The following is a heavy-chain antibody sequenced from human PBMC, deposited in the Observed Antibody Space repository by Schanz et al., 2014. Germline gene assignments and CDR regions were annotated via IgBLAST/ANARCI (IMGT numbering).Heavy chain of an antibody. CDR1: GFTFSSYA. CDR3: ARGLIAAAGGAFDY. V-gene: IGHV3-23*01. CDR2: ISGSGGST. J-gene: IGHJ4*02. D-gene: IGHD6-13*01. Sequence: DVQLLESGGGLVQPGGSLRLSCAASGFTFSSYAMSWVRQAPGKGLEWVSAISGSGGSTYYADSVKGRFTMSRDNSKNTLYLQMNSLRAGDAAVYYCARGLIAAAGGAFDYWGQGTLVAVSA.